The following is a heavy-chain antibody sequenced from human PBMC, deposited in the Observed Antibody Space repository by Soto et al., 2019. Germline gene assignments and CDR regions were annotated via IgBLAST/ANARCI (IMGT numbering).Heavy chain of an antibody. CDR3: ARAPYYYDPPWFEP. CDR2: ISSDGSNK. Sequence: QVQLVESGGGVVQPGRSLRLSCAASGFSFSDYTIHWVRQAPGKGLEWVALISSDGSNKYYADSVKGRFTISRDNSKNTLYLHMSSRRAEDTAVYFCARAPYYYDPPWFEPWGPGTPVTVSS. V-gene: IGHV3-30-3*01. J-gene: IGHJ5*02. CDR1: GFSFSDYT. D-gene: IGHD3-22*01.